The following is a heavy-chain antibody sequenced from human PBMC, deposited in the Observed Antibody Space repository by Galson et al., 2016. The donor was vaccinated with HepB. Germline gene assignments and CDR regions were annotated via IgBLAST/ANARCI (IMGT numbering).Heavy chain of an antibody. CDR3: TGSTGWLPGH. V-gene: IGHV3-7*03. CDR2: IKGDGSEK. Sequence: SLRLSCAVSGGTFSNYWMSWVRQAPGKGLEWLANIKGDGSEKNYVDSVKGRFDISRDNAKNSLSLQMNGLRTEDTALYYCTGSTGWLPGHWGQGTLVTVSS. D-gene: IGHD3-22*01. CDR1: GGTFSNYW. J-gene: IGHJ4*02.